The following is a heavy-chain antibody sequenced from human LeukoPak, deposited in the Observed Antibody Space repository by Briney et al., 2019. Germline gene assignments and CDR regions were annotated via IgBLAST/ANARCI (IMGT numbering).Heavy chain of an antibody. CDR3: ARLGYCGGDCYF. D-gene: IGHD2-21*02. CDR2: IFYSGST. Sequence: SETLSLTCSISGGSISSRSYYWGWIRQPPGKGLEWIGSIFYSGSTYYNPSLKSRVTISVDTSKNQFSLKLSSVTAADTAVYYCARLGYCGGDCYFWGQGTLVTVSS. J-gene: IGHJ4*02. V-gene: IGHV4-39*01. CDR1: GGSISSRSYY.